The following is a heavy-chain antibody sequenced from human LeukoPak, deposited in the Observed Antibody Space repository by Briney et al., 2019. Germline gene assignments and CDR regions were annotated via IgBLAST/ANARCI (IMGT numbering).Heavy chain of an antibody. D-gene: IGHD6-13*01. Sequence: GGSLRLSCAASGFTFSSYWMHWVRHAPGKGLVWGSRINSDGSSTSYADPVKGRFTISRGNAKNTLYLQMNSLRAEDTAVYYCARDIIAAAGTNPHYWGQGTLVTVAS. J-gene: IGHJ4*02. CDR1: GFTFSSYW. CDR2: INSDGSST. CDR3: ARDIIAAAGTNPHY. V-gene: IGHV3-74*01.